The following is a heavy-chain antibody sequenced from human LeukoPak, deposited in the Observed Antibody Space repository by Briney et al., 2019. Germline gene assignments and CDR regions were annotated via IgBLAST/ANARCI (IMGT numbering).Heavy chain of an antibody. CDR3: ARVPVGATGAVER. CDR2: IIPILGIA. D-gene: IGHD1-26*01. V-gene: IGHV1-69*02. J-gene: IGHJ5*02. Sequence: SVKVSCKASGGTFSSYTISWVRQAPGQGLEWMGRIIPILGIANYAQKFQGRVTITADGSTSTAYMELSSLRSEDTAVYYCARVPVGATGAVERWGQGTLVTVSS. CDR1: GGTFSSYT.